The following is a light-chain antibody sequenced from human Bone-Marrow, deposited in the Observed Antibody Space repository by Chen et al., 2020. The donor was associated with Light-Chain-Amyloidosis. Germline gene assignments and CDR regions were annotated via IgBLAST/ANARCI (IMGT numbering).Light chain of an antibody. CDR3: QVWERSSDRPV. CDR1: NIGSTS. CDR2: DDS. J-gene: IGLJ3*02. Sequence: SYVLTQPSSVSVAPGQTATIACGGNNIGSTSVHWYQQTPGQAPLQVVYDDSDRPSGIHERLSGSNSGNTATLTISRVEAEDEADYYCQVWERSSDRPVFGGGTKLTVL. V-gene: IGLV3-21*02.